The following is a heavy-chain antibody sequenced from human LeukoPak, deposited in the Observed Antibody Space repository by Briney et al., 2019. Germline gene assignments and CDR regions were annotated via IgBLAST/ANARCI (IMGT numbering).Heavy chain of an antibody. J-gene: IGHJ4*02. CDR1: GFTFSSYA. D-gene: IGHD1-26*01. CDR3: AKYGPQDSGSSHFDY. Sequence: GGSLRLSCAASGFTFSSYAMSWVRQAPGKGLEWVSAIRDSGSSTHYADSVKGRFTTSRDNSKNTLFLQMNSLRAEDAAIYYCAKYGPQDSGSSHFDYWGQGALVTVSS. V-gene: IGHV3-23*01. CDR2: IRDSGSST.